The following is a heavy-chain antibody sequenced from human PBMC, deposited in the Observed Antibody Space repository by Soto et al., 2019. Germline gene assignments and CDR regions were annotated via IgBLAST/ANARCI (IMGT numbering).Heavy chain of an antibody. V-gene: IGHV4-4*02. Sequence: SETLSLTCTASGVSISSGNWWTWVRQSPRKGLEYIGEIFHDGTANYFPSFERRVAMSVDKSKNQFSLKLTSVTAADAAIYYCARLVYDTRLDYLYFDFWGQGAQVTVSS. J-gene: IGHJ4*02. CDR1: GVSISSGNW. D-gene: IGHD3-16*01. CDR3: ARLVYDTRLDYLYFDF. CDR2: IFHDGTA.